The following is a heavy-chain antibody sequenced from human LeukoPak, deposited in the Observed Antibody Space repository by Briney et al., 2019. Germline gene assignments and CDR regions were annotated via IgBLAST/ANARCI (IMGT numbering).Heavy chain of an antibody. CDR3: ASHSSSWYYYYYYMDV. CDR1: GFTVSSNY. CDR2: IYSGGST. Sequence: PGGSLRLSCAASGFTVSSNYMSWVRQAPGKGLEWVSVIYSGGSTYYADSVKGRFTISRDNSKNTLYPQMNSLRAEDTAVYYCASHSSSWYYYYYYMDVWGKGTTVTVSS. V-gene: IGHV3-66*02. D-gene: IGHD6-13*01. J-gene: IGHJ6*03.